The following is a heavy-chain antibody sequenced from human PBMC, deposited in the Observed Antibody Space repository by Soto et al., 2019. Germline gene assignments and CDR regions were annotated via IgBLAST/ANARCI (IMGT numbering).Heavy chain of an antibody. Sequence: QVQLVESGGGVVQPGSSLRLSCVASGFMFSDYGMHWVRQTPGRGREWVAVISFDGNYKYYAKSVKGRFTFARDNSKNTLSLQMNSLRVEDTAVYYCAKGVEANWGFYYGMDVWGQGTTVTVSS. CDR3: AKGVEANWGFYYGMDV. D-gene: IGHD7-27*01. V-gene: IGHV3-30*18. CDR2: ISFDGNYK. J-gene: IGHJ6*02. CDR1: GFMFSDYG.